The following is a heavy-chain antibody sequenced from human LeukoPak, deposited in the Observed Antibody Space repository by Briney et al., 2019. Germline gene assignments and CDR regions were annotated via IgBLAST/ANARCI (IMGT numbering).Heavy chain of an antibody. CDR2: IGSSSSYI. Sequence: GGSLRLSCAASGFTFSSYSMNWVRQAPGKGLEWVSSIGSSSSYIYYADSVKGRFTISRDNAKNSLYLQMNSLRAEDTAVYYCARATRGLPAFDPWGQGTLVTVSS. J-gene: IGHJ5*02. D-gene: IGHD5-12*01. V-gene: IGHV3-21*01. CDR3: ARATRGLPAFDP. CDR1: GFTFSSYS.